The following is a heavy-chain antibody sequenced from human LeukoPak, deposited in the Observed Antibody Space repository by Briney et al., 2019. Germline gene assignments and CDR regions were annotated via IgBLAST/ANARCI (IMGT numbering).Heavy chain of an antibody. CDR2: IYYSGST. Sequence: SETLSLTCTVSGGSISSYYWGWIRQPPGRRLECIGYIYYSGSTSYNPSLRSRVTISVDTSKNQFSLILTSVTAADTAVYYCARATPGFSSAWFSNWFDPWGQGALVTVSS. CDR1: GGSISSYY. V-gene: IGHV4-59*01. CDR3: ARATPGFSSAWFSNWFDP. J-gene: IGHJ5*02. D-gene: IGHD6-19*01.